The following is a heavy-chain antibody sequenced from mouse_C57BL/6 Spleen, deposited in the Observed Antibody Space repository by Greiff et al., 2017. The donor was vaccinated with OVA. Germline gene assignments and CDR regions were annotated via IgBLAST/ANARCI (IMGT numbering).Heavy chain of an antibody. CDR1: GFTFTDYY. J-gene: IGHJ2*01. D-gene: IGHD2-4*01. CDR3: ARDFAVYYDYEYYFYY. CDR2: ISNKANGYTT. V-gene: IGHV7-3*01. Sequence: EVKLMESGGGLVQPGGSLSLSCAASGFTFTDYYMSWVRQPPGKALEWLGFISNKANGYTTEYSASVQGRFTISRDNSQSILYLQMNALRAEDSATYYCARDFAVYYDYEYYFYYWGQGTTLTVSS.